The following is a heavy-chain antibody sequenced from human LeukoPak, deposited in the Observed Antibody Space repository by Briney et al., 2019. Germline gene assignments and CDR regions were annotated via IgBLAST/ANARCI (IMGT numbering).Heavy chain of an antibody. V-gene: IGHV3-15*01. CDR3: AKEPPPSRRDGYKYYFDY. D-gene: IGHD5-24*01. J-gene: IGHJ4*02. Sequence: PGGSLRLSCAASGFTFSNAWMSWVRQAPGKGLEWVGRIKSKTDGGTTDYAAPVKGRFTISRDDSKNTLYLQMNSLRAEDTAVYYCAKEPPPSRRDGYKYYFDYWGQGTLVTVSS. CDR1: GFTFSNAW. CDR2: IKSKTDGGTT.